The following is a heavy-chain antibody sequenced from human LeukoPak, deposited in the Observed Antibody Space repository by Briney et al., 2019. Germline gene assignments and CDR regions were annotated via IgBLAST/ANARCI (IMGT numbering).Heavy chain of an antibody. J-gene: IGHJ5*02. Sequence: GGSLRLSCAASGFTFSSYSMNWVRQAPGKGLEWVSYISSSSTIYYADSVKGRFTISRDNAKNSLYLQMNSLRAEDTAVYYCARDVWSGSSRFDPWGQGTLVTVSS. CDR1: GFTFSSYS. D-gene: IGHD3-3*01. CDR2: ISSSSTI. CDR3: ARDVWSGSSRFDP. V-gene: IGHV3-48*01.